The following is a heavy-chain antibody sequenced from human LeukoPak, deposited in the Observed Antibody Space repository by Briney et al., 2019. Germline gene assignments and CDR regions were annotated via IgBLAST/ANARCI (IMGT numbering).Heavy chain of an antibody. CDR2: IGVYNGYT. V-gene: IGHV1-18*01. CDR1: GYTFTNYY. J-gene: IGHJ2*01. D-gene: IGHD6-19*01. Sequence: ASVKVSCKASGYTFTNYYISWVRLAPGQGLEWMGWIGVYNGYTNYAQKLQGRVTMTTDTSTSTAYMELRSLRSDDTAVYYCARGGGSGWYVDLWGRGTLVTVSS. CDR3: ARGGGSGWYVDL.